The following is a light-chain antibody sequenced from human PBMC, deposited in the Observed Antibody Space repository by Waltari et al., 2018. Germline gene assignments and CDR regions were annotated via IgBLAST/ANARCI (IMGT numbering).Light chain of an antibody. CDR1: RSHVGSYNL. CDR3: CSYAGSSTWV. J-gene: IGLJ3*02. CDR2: EVS. V-gene: IGLV2-23*02. Sequence: QSALTPPASVSGSPGQSITIPCTGTRSHVGSYNLVSWYQQHPGKAPKLMIYEVSKRPSGVSNRFSGSKSGNTASLTISGLQAEDEADYYCCSYAGSSTWVFGGGTKLTVL.